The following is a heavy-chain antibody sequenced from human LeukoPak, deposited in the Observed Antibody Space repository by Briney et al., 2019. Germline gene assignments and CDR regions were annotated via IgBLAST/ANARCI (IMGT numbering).Heavy chain of an antibody. CDR1: GFTFCSYW. D-gene: IGHD6-13*01. V-gene: IGHV3-74*01. Sequence: GGSLRLSCAASGFTFCSYWMHWVRQAPGKGLVWVSHINTDASSTNYAVSVKGRFTISRDNAKNTLYLQMNSLRAEDTAVYYCAEDLTGYSSSFGWFDPWGQGTLVTVSS. J-gene: IGHJ5*02. CDR3: AEDLTGYSSSFGWFDP. CDR2: INTDASST.